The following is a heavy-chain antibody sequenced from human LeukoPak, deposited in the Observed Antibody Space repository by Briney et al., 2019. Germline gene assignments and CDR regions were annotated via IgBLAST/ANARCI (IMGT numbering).Heavy chain of an antibody. J-gene: IGHJ6*03. CDR1: PGSMDSGLYY. D-gene: IGHD5/OR15-5a*01. Sequence: SETLSLTCAVSPGSMDSGLYYWTWIRQPAGKGLEWLGRISNSGGTAYNPSLRSRVTITLDTSNNHLSLKVTSVTAADTAVYYCARETKDIYSPSWGLYDTYYYIDAWGKGTTVTVSS. V-gene: IGHV4-61*02. CDR2: ISNSGGT. CDR3: ARETKDIYSPSWGLYDTYYYIDA.